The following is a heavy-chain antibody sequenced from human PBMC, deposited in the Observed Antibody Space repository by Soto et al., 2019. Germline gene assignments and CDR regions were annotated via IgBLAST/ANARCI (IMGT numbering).Heavy chain of an antibody. Sequence: VQLQESGPGLVKPSGTLSLTCTVSGGSISTTNWWSWVRQSPGKGLEWIGEILHIGSTNYNPSLKSRVTLSIDKSKNQFSLRLSSVTAACTAVYYCASGFDSGGLYNGSHSWGQGTLFSGSS. V-gene: IGHV4-4*02. CDR3: ASGFDSGGLYNGSHS. J-gene: IGHJ4*02. D-gene: IGHD1-26*01. CDR2: ILHIGST. CDR1: GGSISTTNW.